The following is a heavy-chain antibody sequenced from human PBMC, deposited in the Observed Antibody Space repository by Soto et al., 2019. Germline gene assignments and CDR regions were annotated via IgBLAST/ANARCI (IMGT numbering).Heavy chain of an antibody. J-gene: IGHJ3*02. Sequence: SETLSLTCTVSGGSISSYYWSWIRQPPGKGLEWIGYIYYSGSTNYNPSLKSRVTISVDTSKNQFSLKLSSVTAADTAVYYCARQGHYYDSSGYYVDAFDIWGQGTMVTVSS. D-gene: IGHD3-22*01. CDR1: GGSISSYY. CDR3: ARQGHYYDSSGYYVDAFDI. CDR2: IYYSGST. V-gene: IGHV4-59*08.